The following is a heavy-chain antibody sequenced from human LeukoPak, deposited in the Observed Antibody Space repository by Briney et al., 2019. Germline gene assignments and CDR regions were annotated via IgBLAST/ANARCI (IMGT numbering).Heavy chain of an antibody. Sequence: ASVKVSCKASGYTFTGYYMHWVRQAPGQGLEWMGWINPNSGGTNYAQKFQGRVTMTRDTSINTAYMELSRLRSDDTAVYYCARDRPRGRLLFDYWGQGTLVTVSS. D-gene: IGHD2/OR15-2a*01. J-gene: IGHJ4*02. CDR2: INPNSGGT. CDR3: ARDRPRGRLLFDY. CDR1: GYTFTGYY. V-gene: IGHV1-2*02.